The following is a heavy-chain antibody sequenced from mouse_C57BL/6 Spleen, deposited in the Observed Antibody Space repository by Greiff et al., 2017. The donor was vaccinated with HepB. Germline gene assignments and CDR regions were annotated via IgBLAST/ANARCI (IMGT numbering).Heavy chain of an antibody. Sequence: EVQRVESGGGLVKPGGSLKLSCAASGFTFSDYGMHWVRQAPEKGLEWVAYISSGSSTIYYADTVKGRFTISRDNAKNTLFLQMTSLRSEDTAMYYCAREYGNPLYYFDYWGQGTTLTVSS. J-gene: IGHJ2*01. D-gene: IGHD2-10*02. CDR3: AREYGNPLYYFDY. CDR2: ISSGSSTI. V-gene: IGHV5-17*01. CDR1: GFTFSDYG.